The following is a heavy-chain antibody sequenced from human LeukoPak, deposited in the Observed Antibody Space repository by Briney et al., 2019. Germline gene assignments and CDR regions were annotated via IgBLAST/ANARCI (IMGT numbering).Heavy chain of an antibody. CDR3: ARAMVVVPAATGGYFDY. J-gene: IGHJ4*02. D-gene: IGHD2-2*01. CDR2: IKQDGSEK. V-gene: IGHV3-7*01. Sequence: PGRSLRLSCTASGFTFGDYAMSWVRQAPGKGLEWVANIKQDGSEKYYVDSVKGRFTISRDNAKNSLYLQMNSLRAEDTAVYYCARAMVVVPAATGGYFDYWGQGTLVTVSS. CDR1: GFTFGDYA.